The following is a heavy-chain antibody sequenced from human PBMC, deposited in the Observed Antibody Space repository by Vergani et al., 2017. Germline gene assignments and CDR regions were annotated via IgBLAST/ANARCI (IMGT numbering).Heavy chain of an antibody. CDR2: IYLVDDK. J-gene: IGHJ4*02. Sequence: QITLKESGPTLVKPTQTLTLTCTFSGFSLSTSGVGVGWIRQPPGKALEWLSLIYLVDDKRYSPSLKSRLTITKDTSKNQVVLTMTNMDPVDTATYYCARRYSSSWLNSYYFDYWGQGTLVTVSS. CDR3: ARRYSSSWLNSYYFDY. V-gene: IGHV2-5*02. D-gene: IGHD6-13*01. CDR1: GFSLSTSGVG.